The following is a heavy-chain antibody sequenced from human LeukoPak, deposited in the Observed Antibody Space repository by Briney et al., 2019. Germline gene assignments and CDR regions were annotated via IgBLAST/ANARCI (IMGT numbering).Heavy chain of an antibody. Sequence: SETLSLTCAVYGGSFSGYYWSWIRQPPGKGLEWIGEINHSGSTNYNPSLKSRVTISVYTSKNQFSLKLSSVTAADTAVYYCASVYCSGGSCYNSYYMDVWGKGTTVTVSS. CDR3: ASVYCSGGSCYNSYYMDV. J-gene: IGHJ6*03. D-gene: IGHD2-15*01. CDR1: GGSFSGYY. CDR2: INHSGST. V-gene: IGHV4-34*01.